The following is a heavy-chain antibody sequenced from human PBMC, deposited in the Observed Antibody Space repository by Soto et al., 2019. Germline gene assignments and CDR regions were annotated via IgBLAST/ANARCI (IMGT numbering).Heavy chain of an antibody. CDR2: ISSSGSTI. D-gene: IGHD3-22*01. CDR3: ARSHLYYDSSGYPDY. CDR1: GFTFSDYY. J-gene: IGHJ4*02. Sequence: GGSLRLSCAASGFTFSDYYMSWIRQAPGKGLEWVSYISSSGSTIYYADSVKGRFTISRDNAKNSLYLQMNSLRAEDTAVYYCARSHLYYDSSGYPDYRGQRTPVTVSS. V-gene: IGHV3-11*01.